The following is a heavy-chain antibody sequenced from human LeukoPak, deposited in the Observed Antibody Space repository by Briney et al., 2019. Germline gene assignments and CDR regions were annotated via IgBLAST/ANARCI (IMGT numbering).Heavy chain of an antibody. CDR1: GVSMSSGAFY. Sequence: SQTLSLTCTVSGVSMSSGAFYWSWIRQPPGKGLEWIGEINHSGSTNYNPSLKSRVTISVDTSKNQFSLKLSSVTAADTAVYYCARGKNYYGSGSYYNAKPRPLNWFDPWGQGTLVTVSS. CDR3: ARGKNYYGSGSYYNAKPRPLNWFDP. V-gene: IGHV4-30-2*01. J-gene: IGHJ5*02. CDR2: INHSGST. D-gene: IGHD3-10*01.